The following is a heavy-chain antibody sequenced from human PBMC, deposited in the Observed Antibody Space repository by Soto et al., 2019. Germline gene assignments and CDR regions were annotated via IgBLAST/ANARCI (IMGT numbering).Heavy chain of an antibody. V-gene: IGHV3-23*01. CDR3: AKCHDYYYYYHYMDV. Sequence: EVQLLESGGGLVQPGGSLRLSCAASGFTFSSYAMSWVRQAPGKGLEWVSVIIGGGNTYHADSVKGRFTISRDNSKNTLYLQMNSMRAEDTAVYYRAKCHDYYYYYHYMDVWGKGTTVTSSS. CDR2: IIGGGNT. J-gene: IGHJ6*03. D-gene: IGHD2-21*02. CDR1: GFTFSSYA.